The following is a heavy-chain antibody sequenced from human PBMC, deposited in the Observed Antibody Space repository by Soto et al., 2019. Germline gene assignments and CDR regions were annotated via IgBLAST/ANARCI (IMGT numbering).Heavy chain of an antibody. CDR2: IYVTGAV. CDR3: ARVRIATNNYKWFDP. J-gene: IGHJ5*02. Sequence: PSETLSLTCSVSGAALNSGNYYWSWIRQVPGKGLEWIGHIYVTGAVDYSPSLRGRITISQDTSERQFSLNLRLVTAADTAVYYCARVRIATNNYKWFDPWGQGTLVTVSS. V-gene: IGHV4-31*03. CDR1: GAALNSGNYY. D-gene: IGHD2-21*01.